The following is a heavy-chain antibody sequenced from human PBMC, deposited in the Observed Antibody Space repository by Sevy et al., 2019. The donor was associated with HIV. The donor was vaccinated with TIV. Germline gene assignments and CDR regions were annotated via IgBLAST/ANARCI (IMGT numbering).Heavy chain of an antibody. V-gene: IGHV4-59*08. CDR3: AGENAWGRCYS. J-gene: IGHJ4*02. CDR2: IYYNGHI. CDR1: GGSITSLY. Sequence: SETLSLTCTVSGGSITSLYWNWIRQPPGKGLEWIANIYYNGHINYNPSLKSRFTLSLDTSKNQFSLSLSAVTAADTAMYYCAGENAWGRCYSWGQGTLVTVSS. D-gene: IGHD1-26*01.